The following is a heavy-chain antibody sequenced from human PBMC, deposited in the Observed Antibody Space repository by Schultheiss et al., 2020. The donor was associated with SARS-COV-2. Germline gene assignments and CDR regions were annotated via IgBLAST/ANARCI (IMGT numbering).Heavy chain of an antibody. CDR2: ISYDGSNK. J-gene: IGHJ4*02. V-gene: IGHV3-30*01. CDR1: GFTFSSYA. D-gene: IGHD3-22*01. Sequence: GGSLRLSCAASGFTFSSYAMHWVRQAPGKGLEWVAVISYDGSNKYYADSVKGRFTISRDNSKNTLYLQMNSLRAEDTAVFYCARTYDYYDSSGCFDYWGQVTLVTVSS. CDR3: ARTYDYYDSSGCFDY.